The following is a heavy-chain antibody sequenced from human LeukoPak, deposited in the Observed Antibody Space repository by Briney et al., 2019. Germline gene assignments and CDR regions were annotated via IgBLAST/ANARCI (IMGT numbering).Heavy chain of an antibody. CDR1: GFTFDVYA. Sequence: GGSLRLSCAASGFTFDVYAVHWVRQAPGKGLEWVSGISWNSDTIAYADSVKGRFTISRDNAKNSLSLQMNSLRAEDTALYYCAKAVAGIASPIDCWGQGTLVTVSS. J-gene: IGHJ4*02. CDR3: AKAVAGIASPIDC. D-gene: IGHD6-13*01. V-gene: IGHV3-9*01. CDR2: ISWNSDTI.